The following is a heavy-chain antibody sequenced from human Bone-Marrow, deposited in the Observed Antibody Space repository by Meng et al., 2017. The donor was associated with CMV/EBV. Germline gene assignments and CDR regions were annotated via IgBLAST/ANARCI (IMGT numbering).Heavy chain of an antibody. CDR2: ISSSGSTI. V-gene: IGHV3-48*03. CDR3: ARERYDSSGYYLFDY. CDR1: GFTFSSYE. Sequence: GESLKISCAASGFTFSSYEMNWVRQAPGKGLEWVSYISSSGSTIYYADSVKGRFTISRDNAKNSLYLQMNSLRAEDTAVYYCARERYDSSGYYLFDYWGQGNLVTVAS. D-gene: IGHD3-22*01. J-gene: IGHJ4*02.